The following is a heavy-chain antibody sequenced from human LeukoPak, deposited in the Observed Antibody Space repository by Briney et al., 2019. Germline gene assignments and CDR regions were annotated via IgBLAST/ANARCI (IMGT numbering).Heavy chain of an antibody. CDR3: ARDIAAAGKPRRYYYMDV. CDR2: IFYSGST. D-gene: IGHD6-13*01. V-gene: IGHV4-59*12. J-gene: IGHJ6*03. CDR1: GGSLSNYY. Sequence: SETLSLTCTVSGGSLSNYYWSWIRQPPGKGLEWIGYIFYSGSTNYNPSLKSRVTISQDTSKNQFSLKLSSVTAADTAVYYCARDIAAAGKPRRYYYMDVWGKGTTVTVSS.